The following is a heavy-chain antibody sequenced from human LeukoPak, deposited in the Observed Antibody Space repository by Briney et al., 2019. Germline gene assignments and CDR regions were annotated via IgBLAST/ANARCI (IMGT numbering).Heavy chain of an antibody. J-gene: IGHJ5*02. Sequence: PSETLSLTCAVYGGSFSGYYWSWIRQPPGKGLEWIGEINHSGSTNYNPSLKSRVTISVDTSKNQFSLKLSSVTAADTAVYYCARFGGVYYDILTGYSNNWFDPWGQGTLVTVSS. V-gene: IGHV4-34*01. CDR1: GGSFSGYY. D-gene: IGHD3-9*01. CDR3: ARFGGVYYDILTGYSNNWFDP. CDR2: INHSGST.